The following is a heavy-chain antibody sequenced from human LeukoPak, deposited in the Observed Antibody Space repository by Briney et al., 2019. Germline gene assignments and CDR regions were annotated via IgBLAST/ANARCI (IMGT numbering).Heavy chain of an antibody. CDR2: INHSGST. D-gene: IGHD3-22*01. J-gene: IGHJ3*02. V-gene: IGHV4-34*01. Sequence: SETLSLTCAVYGGSFSGYYWSWIRQPPGKGLEWIGEINHSGSTNYNPSLKSRVTISVDTSKNQFSLKLSSVTAADTAVYYCARGSGITMIGIWGQGTMVTVSS. CDR1: GGSFSGYY. CDR3: ARGSGITMIGI.